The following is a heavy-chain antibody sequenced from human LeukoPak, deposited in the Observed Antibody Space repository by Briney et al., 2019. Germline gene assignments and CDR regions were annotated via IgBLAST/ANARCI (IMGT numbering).Heavy chain of an antibody. CDR2: INHSGST. J-gene: IGHJ2*01. Sequence: SETLSLTCAVYGGSFSGYYWSWIRQPPGKGLEWIGEINHSGSTNYNPSLKSRVTISVDTSKNQFSLKLSSVTAADTAVYYCARGRGGIARKYDSSTTRYFDLWGRGTLVTFSS. V-gene: IGHV4-34*01. CDR3: ARGRGGIARKYDSSTTRYFDL. CDR1: GGSFSGYY. D-gene: IGHD3-22*01.